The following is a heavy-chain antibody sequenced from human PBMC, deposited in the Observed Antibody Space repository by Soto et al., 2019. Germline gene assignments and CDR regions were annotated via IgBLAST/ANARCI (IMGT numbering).Heavy chain of an antibody. CDR1: GFTFSSYA. V-gene: IGHV3-23*01. Sequence: EVQLLESGGGLVQAGGSLRLSCAASGFTFSSYAMTWVRQAPGKGLEWVSTISRSGDSTYYRDSVKGRFTISRDNSKNTVYLQMNSLRAEDTAGDYCAKTDKFNPQSSGWANRFDYWGQGTLVTVSS. CDR2: ISRSGDST. J-gene: IGHJ4*02. CDR3: AKTDKFNPQSSGWANRFDY. D-gene: IGHD6-19*01.